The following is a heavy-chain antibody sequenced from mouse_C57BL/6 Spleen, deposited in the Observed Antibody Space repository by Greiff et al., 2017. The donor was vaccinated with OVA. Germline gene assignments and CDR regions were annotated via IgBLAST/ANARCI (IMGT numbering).Heavy chain of an antibody. V-gene: IGHV1-64*01. CDR3: ARSFTTTVVAQTHFDY. CDR2: IHPNSGST. Sequence: VKLQQPGAELVKPGASVKLSCKASGYTFTSYWMHWVKQRPGQGLEWIGMIHPNSGSTNYNEKFKSKATLTVDKSSSTAYMQLSSLTSEDSAVYYCARSFTTTVVAQTHFDYWGQGTTLTVSS. CDR1: GYTFTSYW. D-gene: IGHD1-1*01. J-gene: IGHJ2*01.